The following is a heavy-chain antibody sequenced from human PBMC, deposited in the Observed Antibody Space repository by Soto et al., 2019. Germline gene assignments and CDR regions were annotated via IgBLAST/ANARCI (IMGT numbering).Heavy chain of an antibody. D-gene: IGHD4-17*01. V-gene: IGHV1-46*01. Sequence: QVQLVQSGAEVKKPGASVEVSCKASGYTFTTYYIHWVRHAPGQGLEWMGVINPGGVSTKYAQKFQDRGTMPSDKSSSTAYMDLSSLRPEATAVYFCARAVNGDPGGYCYFDPWGRSTLVTVSP. CDR2: INPGGVST. CDR1: GYTFTTYY. CDR3: ARAVNGDPGGYCYFDP. J-gene: IGHJ2*01.